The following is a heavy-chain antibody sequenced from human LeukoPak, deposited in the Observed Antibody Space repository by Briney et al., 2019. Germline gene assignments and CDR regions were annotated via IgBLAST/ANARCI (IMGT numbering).Heavy chain of an antibody. D-gene: IGHD6-19*01. CDR3: AKGLWLASNYFDS. V-gene: IGHV3-21*01. CDR1: GFTFHSYA. Sequence: PGGSLRLSCAASGFTFHSYAMHWVRQAPGKGLEWVSSISTTSNYIYYVDSVKGRFTISRDNAKNSLYLQMNSLRAEDTALYYCAKGLWLASNYFDSWGQGTLVTVSS. J-gene: IGHJ4*02. CDR2: ISTTSNYI.